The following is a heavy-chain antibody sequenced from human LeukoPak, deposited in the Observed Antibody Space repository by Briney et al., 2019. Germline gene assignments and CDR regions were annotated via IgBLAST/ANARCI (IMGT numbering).Heavy chain of an antibody. CDR3: ARDDSGSIDY. CDR2: SYGGDNT. CDR1: GFTVSSNS. V-gene: IGHV3-53*01. J-gene: IGHJ4*02. Sequence: GRSLRLSCAASGFTVSSNSMNWVRQAPGKGLEWVSVSYGGDNTFYADSAKGRFTISRDTSRNTLYLQMNDLRAEDTAVYYCARDDSGSIDYWGQGTLVTVSS. D-gene: IGHD3-10*01.